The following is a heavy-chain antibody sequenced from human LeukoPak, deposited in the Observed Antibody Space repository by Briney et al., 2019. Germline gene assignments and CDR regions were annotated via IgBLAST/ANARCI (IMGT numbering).Heavy chain of an antibody. D-gene: IGHD6-13*01. CDR1: GFTFSSYG. V-gene: IGHV3-33*06. CDR3: AKPIAAAGTDYYYMAV. CDR2: IWYDGSNK. Sequence: PGRSLRLSCAASGFTFSSYGMHWVRQAPGKGLEWVAVIWYDGSNKYYADSVKGRFTISRDNSKNTLYLQMNSLRAEDTAVYYCAKPIAAAGTDYYYMAVWGKGTTVTVSS. J-gene: IGHJ6*03.